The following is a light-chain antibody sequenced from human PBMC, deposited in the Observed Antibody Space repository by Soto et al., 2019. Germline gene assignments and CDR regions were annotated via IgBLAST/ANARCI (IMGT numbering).Light chain of an antibody. J-gene: IGKJ1*01. V-gene: IGKV2-28*01. CDR1: QSLLHSNGYNY. Sequence: DIVMTQSPLSLPVTPGEPASISCRSSQSLLHSNGYNYLDWYLQKPGQSPQLLIYLGSNRASGVPDRFSGSGAGTDCTRKSSRVEAEDVGVYYGMQALQTPRTFGQGTKVEIK. CDR3: MQALQTPRT. CDR2: LGS.